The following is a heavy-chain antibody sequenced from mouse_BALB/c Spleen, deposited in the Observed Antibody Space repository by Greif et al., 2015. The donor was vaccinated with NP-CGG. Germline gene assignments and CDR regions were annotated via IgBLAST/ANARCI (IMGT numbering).Heavy chain of an antibody. CDR3: AREGLRAMDY. V-gene: IGHV5-17*02. D-gene: IGHD3-3*01. J-gene: IGHJ4*01. CDR1: GFTFSSFG. CDR2: ISSGSSTI. Sequence: EVKVVDSGGGLVQPGGSRKLSCAASGFTFSSFGMHWVRQAPEKGLEWVAYISSGSSTIYYADTVKGRFTISRDNPKNTLFLQMTSLRSEDTAMYYCAREGLRAMDYWGQGTSVTVSS.